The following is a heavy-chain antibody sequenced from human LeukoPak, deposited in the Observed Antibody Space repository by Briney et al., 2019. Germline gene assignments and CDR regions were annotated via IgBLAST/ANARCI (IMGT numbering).Heavy chain of an antibody. Sequence: SETLSLTCTVSGGSISSYYWSWIRQPPGKGLEWIGYIYYSGSTNYNPSLKSRVTMSVDTSKNRFSLKLSSVTAADTAVYYCARAKYQLDAFGIWGQGTMVTVSS. V-gene: IGHV4-59*01. CDR2: IYYSGST. CDR1: GGSISSYY. D-gene: IGHD2-2*01. J-gene: IGHJ3*02. CDR3: ARAKYQLDAFGI.